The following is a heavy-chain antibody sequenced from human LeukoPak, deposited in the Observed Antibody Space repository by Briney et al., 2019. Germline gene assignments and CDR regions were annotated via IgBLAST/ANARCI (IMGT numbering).Heavy chain of an antibody. CDR2: IGGSGGST. V-gene: IGHV3-23*01. CDR3: AKDPDSKYYDILTGDY. Sequence: GGSLRLSCAASGFTFSSYGMSWVRQAPGKGLEWVSAIGGSGGSTYYADSVKGRFTISRDNSKNTLYLQMNSLRAEDTAVYYCAKDPDSKYYDILTGDYWGQGTLVTVSS. J-gene: IGHJ4*02. CDR1: GFTFSSYG. D-gene: IGHD3-9*01.